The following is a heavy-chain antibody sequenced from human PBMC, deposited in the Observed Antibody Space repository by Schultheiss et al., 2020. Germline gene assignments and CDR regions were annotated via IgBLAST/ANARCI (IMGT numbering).Heavy chain of an antibody. CDR3: AKDDFGGRDY. CDR2: ISGSGGST. J-gene: IGHJ4*02. V-gene: IGHV3-23*01. D-gene: IGHD4-23*01. Sequence: GGSLRLSCAASGFTFSDYAMNWVRQAPGKGLEWVSAISGSGGSTSSADYVRGRFTISRDNSKNTLYLQMNSLRAEDTAVYYCAKDDFGGRDYWGQGTLVTVSS. CDR1: GFTFSDYA.